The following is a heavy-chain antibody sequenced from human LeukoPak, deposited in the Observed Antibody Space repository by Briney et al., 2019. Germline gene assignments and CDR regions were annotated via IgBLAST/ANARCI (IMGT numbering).Heavy chain of an antibody. CDR2: IYYSGST. V-gene: IGHV4-30-4*01. J-gene: IGHJ4*02. D-gene: IGHD3-10*01. Sequence: PSQTLSLTCTVSGGSISSGDYYWSWIRQPPGKGLEWLGYIYYSGSTYYNPSLKSRVTISVDTSKNQFSLKLSSVTAADTAVYYCAREWLAARGKYSKYYFDYWGQGTLVTVSS. CDR3: AREWLAARGKYSKYYFDY. CDR1: GGSISSGDYY.